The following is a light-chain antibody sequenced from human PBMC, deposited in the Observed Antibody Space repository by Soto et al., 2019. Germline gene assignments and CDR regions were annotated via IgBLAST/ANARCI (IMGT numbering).Light chain of an antibody. V-gene: IGKV3-15*01. Sequence: IVMTQSPATLSVSPGERATLSCRASQSVSSNLAWYQQKPGQAPRLLIYGASTRATGIPARFSGSGSGTDFTLTISSVRPEDLGSFYCQQTFNSPITFGQGTRLEIK. CDR3: QQTFNSPIT. CDR1: QSVSSN. CDR2: GAS. J-gene: IGKJ5*01.